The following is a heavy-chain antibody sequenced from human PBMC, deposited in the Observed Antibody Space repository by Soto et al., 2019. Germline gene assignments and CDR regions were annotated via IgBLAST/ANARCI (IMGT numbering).Heavy chain of an antibody. CDR2: IIPIFGTA. Sequence: QVQLVQSGAAVKKPGSSVKVSCKAPGGTFSSYAISWVRQAPGQGLEWMGGIIPIFGTAKYAQKFQGRVTISADESTSTGYMELSSLRSEDTAVYYCARSQGGSSSLDIYYYYYYGMDVWGQGPTGTVSS. V-gene: IGHV1-69*01. CDR1: GGTFSSYA. J-gene: IGHJ6*02. CDR3: ARSQGGSSSLDIYYYYYYGMDV. D-gene: IGHD2-15*01.